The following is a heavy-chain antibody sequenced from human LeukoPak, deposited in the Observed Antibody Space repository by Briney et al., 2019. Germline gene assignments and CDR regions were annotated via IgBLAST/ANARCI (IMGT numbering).Heavy chain of an antibody. Sequence: PGGSLRLSCVASGFTLSSYNMKWVRQAPGKGLEWVSSISWRNIDIEYADSVKGRFTISRDNAKNTLYLQMNSLRAEDTAVYYCAKDAPSKAIWFGAHWGQGTLVTVSS. D-gene: IGHD3-10*01. V-gene: IGHV3-21*04. CDR1: GFTLSSYN. CDR3: AKDAPSKAIWFGAH. J-gene: IGHJ4*02. CDR2: ISWRNIDI.